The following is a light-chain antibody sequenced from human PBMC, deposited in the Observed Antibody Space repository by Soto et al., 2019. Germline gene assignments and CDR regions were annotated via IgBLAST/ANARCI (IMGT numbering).Light chain of an antibody. CDR3: AAWDDSLSGPV. CDR2: RNN. J-gene: IGLJ2*01. Sequence: QSVLTQPPSASGTPGQRVTISCSGSSSNIGSNSVNWYQQLPGTAPKLLIYRNNQRPSGVPDRFSVSKSGTSASLAISGLQSEDEADYYCAAWDDSLSGPVFGGGTKLTVL. V-gene: IGLV1-44*01. CDR1: SSNIGSNS.